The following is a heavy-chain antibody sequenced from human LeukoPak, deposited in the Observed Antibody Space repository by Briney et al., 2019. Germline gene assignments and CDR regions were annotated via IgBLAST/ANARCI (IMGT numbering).Heavy chain of an antibody. V-gene: IGHV4-31*03. Sequence: PSQTLSLTCTVSGGSISSGGYYWSWIRQHPGKGLEWIGYIYYSGSTYYNPSLKSRVTISVDTSKNQFSLKLSSVTAADTAVYYCATINSSSWHMTDYWGQGTLVTVSS. CDR3: ATINSSSWHMTDY. J-gene: IGHJ4*02. CDR1: GGSISSGGYY. CDR2: IYYSGST. D-gene: IGHD6-13*01.